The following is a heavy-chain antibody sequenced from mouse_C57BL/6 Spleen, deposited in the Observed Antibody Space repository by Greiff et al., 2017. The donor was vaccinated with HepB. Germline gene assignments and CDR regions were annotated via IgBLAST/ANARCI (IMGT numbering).Heavy chain of an antibody. D-gene: IGHD2-4*01. Sequence: QVQLKESGPGLVQPSQSLSITCTVSGFSLTSYGVHWVRQSPGKGLEWLGVIWSGGSTDYNAAFISRLSISKDNSKSQVFFKMNSLQADDTAIYYCARVLYDYDGGTMDYWGQGTSVTVSS. CDR2: IWSGGST. CDR1: GFSLTSYG. CDR3: ARVLYDYDGGTMDY. V-gene: IGHV2-2*01. J-gene: IGHJ4*01.